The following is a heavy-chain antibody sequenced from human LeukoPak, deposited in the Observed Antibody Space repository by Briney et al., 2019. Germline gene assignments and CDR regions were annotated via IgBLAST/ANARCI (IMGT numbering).Heavy chain of an antibody. CDR3: ARDLGSGRTGDAFDI. CDR1: GFTFSSYG. Sequence: HPGRSLRLSCAASGFTFSSYGMHWVRQAPGKGLEWVSVIYSGGSTYYADSVKGRFTISRDNSKNTLYLQMNSLRAEDTAVYYCARDLGSGRTGDAFDIWGQGTMVTVSS. J-gene: IGHJ3*02. CDR2: IYSGGST. V-gene: IGHV3-53*01. D-gene: IGHD1-26*01.